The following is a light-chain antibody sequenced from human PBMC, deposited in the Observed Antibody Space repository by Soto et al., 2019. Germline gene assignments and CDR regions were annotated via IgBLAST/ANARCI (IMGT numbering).Light chain of an antibody. J-gene: IGLJ1*01. CDR3: QVWDSSSDYV. V-gene: IGLV3-21*02. CDR2: DDS. Sequence: SYELTQPPSVSVAPGQTARITFGGNNIGSKSEHWYQQKPGHAPVLDVYDDSDRPSRIPERFSGSNSGNTATLTISGVEAGDEADYYCQVWDSSSDYVFGTGTKGTVL. CDR1: NIGSKS.